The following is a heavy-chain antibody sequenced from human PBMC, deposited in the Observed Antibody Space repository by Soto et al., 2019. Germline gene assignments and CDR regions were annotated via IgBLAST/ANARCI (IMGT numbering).Heavy chain of an antibody. CDR2: MSYDGNNK. J-gene: IGHJ4*02. CDR1: GFTFSTYG. D-gene: IGHD6-13*01. CDR3: VKDIYKGSAGTLLDY. V-gene: IGHV3-30*18. Sequence: QVHLVESGGGVVQTGRSLRLSCGAFGFTFSTYGMHWVRQAPGKGLEWVAVMSYDGNNKKYAESVKGRFTISRDNSKNTLYLQMDSLRVEDTAVYYCVKDIYKGSAGTLLDYWGQGTLVTVSS.